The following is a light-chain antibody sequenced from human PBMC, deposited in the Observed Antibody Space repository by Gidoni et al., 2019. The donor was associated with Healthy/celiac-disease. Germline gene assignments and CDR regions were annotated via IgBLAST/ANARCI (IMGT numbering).Light chain of an antibody. CDR2: AAS. Sequence: DIRMTQSPSSLSASVWDRVTITCRASQSISRYLNWYQPKQGKAPKLLIYAASSLQSGFPSRFSGSGSGTDLTLTISRLQPEDFATYYFQQSYSTPRTFGPGTKVEIK. J-gene: IGKJ1*01. V-gene: IGKV1-39*01. CDR3: QQSYSTPRT. CDR1: QSISRY.